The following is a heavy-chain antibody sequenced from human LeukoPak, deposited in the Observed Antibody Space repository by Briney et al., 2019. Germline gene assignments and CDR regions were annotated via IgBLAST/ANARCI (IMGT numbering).Heavy chain of an antibody. Sequence: GGSLRLSCVASGFAVGSNYMSWVRQAPGKGLEWVSVIYSGGSTYYADSVEGRFTISRDNSKNTLYLQMNSLRAEDTAVYYCARELGGYYYDRGRYFDLWGRGTLVTVSS. J-gene: IGHJ2*01. CDR3: ARELGGYYYDRGRYFDL. V-gene: IGHV3-53*01. D-gene: IGHD3-22*01. CDR1: GFAVGSNY. CDR2: IYSGGST.